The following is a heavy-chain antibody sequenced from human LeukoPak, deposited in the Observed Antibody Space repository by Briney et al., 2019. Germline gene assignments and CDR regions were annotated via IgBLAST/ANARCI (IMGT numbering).Heavy chain of an antibody. CDR1: GGSISSGGYY. CDR2: IYYSGST. J-gene: IGHJ4*02. V-gene: IGHV4-31*03. CDR3: ARVGRYSGSSISPWFDY. Sequence: PSQTLSLTCTVSGGSISSGGYYWSWIRQHPGKGLEWIGYIYYSGSTYYNPSLKSRVTISVDTSKNQFSLKLSSVTAADTAVYYCARVGRYSGSSISPWFDYWGQGTLVTVSS. D-gene: IGHD1-26*01.